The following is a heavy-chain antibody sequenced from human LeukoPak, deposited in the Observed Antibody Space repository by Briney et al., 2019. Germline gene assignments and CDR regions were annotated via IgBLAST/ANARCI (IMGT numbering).Heavy chain of an antibody. CDR3: ARGELRQDY. Sequence: GGSLRLSCAASGFTFSSYAMHWVRQALGKGLEWVTVISYDGSNKYYADSVKGRFATSRDNSKSTLYLQMNILRTEDTAVYYCARGELRQDYWGQGTLVTVSS. V-gene: IGHV3-30*09. J-gene: IGHJ4*02. CDR1: GFTFSSYA. D-gene: IGHD1-26*01. CDR2: ISYDGSNK.